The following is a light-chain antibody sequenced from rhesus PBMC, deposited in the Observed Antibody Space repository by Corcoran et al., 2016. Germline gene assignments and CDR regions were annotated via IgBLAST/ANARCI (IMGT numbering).Light chain of an antibody. CDR1: RLVGRY. J-gene: IGKJ4*01. V-gene: IGKV3-24*04. CDR3: QQSGDSLT. CDR2: GAS. Sequence: ETVVTQSPATLSLSPGETATLSCRASRLVGRYLAWYQQKPGQAPRLLIYGASNRAPGIPDRFSGSGSGTDCTLSISSLEPEDVGLYYCQQSGDSLTFGGGTKVELK.